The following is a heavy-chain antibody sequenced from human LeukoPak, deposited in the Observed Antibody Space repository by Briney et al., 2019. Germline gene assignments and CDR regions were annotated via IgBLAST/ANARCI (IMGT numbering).Heavy chain of an antibody. Sequence: GGSLRLSCAASGFTFSTYAMSWVRQAPGMGLEWVSTIDGSGVSTSYADSVTGRFTISRDNSKNTLYLQMNSLRVEDTALYYCAKDYVSGSYYPPPIFFDYWGQGTLVTVSS. CDR1: GFTFSTYA. CDR2: IDGSGVST. V-gene: IGHV3-23*01. D-gene: IGHD1-26*01. CDR3: AKDYVSGSYYPPPIFFDY. J-gene: IGHJ4*02.